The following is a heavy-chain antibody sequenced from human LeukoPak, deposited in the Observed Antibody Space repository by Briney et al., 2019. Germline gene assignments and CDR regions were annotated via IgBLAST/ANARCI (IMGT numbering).Heavy chain of an antibody. CDR2: IKQDGSEK. CDR3: ARVDMVRGVIMGAFDY. D-gene: IGHD3-10*01. Sequence: PGGSLRLSCAVSGFTFSSYWMSWVRQAPGKGLEWVANIKQDGSEKYYVDSVKGRFTIPRDNAKNSLYLQMNSLRAEDTAVYYCARVDMVRGVIMGAFDYWGQGTLVTVSS. CDR1: GFTFSSYW. V-gene: IGHV3-7*01. J-gene: IGHJ4*02.